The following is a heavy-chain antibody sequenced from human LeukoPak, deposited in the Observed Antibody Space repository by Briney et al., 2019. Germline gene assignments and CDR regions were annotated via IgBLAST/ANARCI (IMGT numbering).Heavy chain of an antibody. J-gene: IGHJ4*02. CDR2: IYPSDSDT. CDR1: GYSFTTYW. CDR3: ARLGYYDSSGPHY. D-gene: IGHD3-22*01. Sequence: GESLRISCKASGYSFTTYWIAWVRQMPGKGLEWMGIIYPSDSDTRYSPSFQGQVTISADKSINTAYLQWSSLKASDTAMYYCARLGYYDSSGPHYWGQGTLVTVSS. V-gene: IGHV5-51*01.